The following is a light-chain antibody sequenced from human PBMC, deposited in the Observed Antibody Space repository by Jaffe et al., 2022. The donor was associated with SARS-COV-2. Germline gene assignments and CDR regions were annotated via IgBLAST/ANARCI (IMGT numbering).Light chain of an antibody. Sequence: DFVMTQSPDSLAVSLGERATINCKSSQTILYSSNNKNYLSWYQQKPGQPPKLLISWASTRASGVPDRFSGSGSGTDFTLTISSLQAEDVAVYYCQQYYLAPFTFGPGTKVDLK. J-gene: IGKJ3*01. V-gene: IGKV4-1*01. CDR2: WAS. CDR3: QQYYLAPFT. CDR1: QTILYSSNNKNY.